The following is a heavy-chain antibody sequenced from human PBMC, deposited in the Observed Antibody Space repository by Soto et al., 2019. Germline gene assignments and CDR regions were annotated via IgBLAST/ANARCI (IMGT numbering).Heavy chain of an antibody. CDR2: IFYNGRT. V-gene: IGHV4-39*01. Sequence: QVPLQEPGPGLVKPSETLSLTCFVSGGSIISRDYFWVWVRRAPGRGPQWIGNIFYNGRTDYNPSPPRRVTLSVDTSTNQVSLELASVTVADTAMFYCARGEMRADDPSDWFDPWGRGTLVTVSS. D-gene: IGHD3-10*01. CDR3: ARGEMRADDPSDWFDP. CDR1: GGSIISRDYF. J-gene: IGHJ5*02.